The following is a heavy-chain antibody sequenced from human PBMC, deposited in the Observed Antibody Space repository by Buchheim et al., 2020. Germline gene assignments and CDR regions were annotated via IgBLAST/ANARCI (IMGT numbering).Heavy chain of an antibody. CDR1: GGSFSGYY. CDR2: INHSGRT. Sequence: QVQLQQWGAGLLKPSETLSLTCAVYGGSFSGYYWSWIRQPPGKGLEWIGEINHSGRTNYNPSLKSRVTISVDTSKTQFSLKLSSVTAADTAVYYCARGNEFWSGYYVYWGQGTL. J-gene: IGHJ4*02. CDR3: ARGNEFWSGYYVY. V-gene: IGHV4-34*01. D-gene: IGHD3-3*01.